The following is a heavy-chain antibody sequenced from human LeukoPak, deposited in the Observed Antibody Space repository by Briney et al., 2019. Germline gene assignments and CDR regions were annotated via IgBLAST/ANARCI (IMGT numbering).Heavy chain of an antibody. CDR1: GGSFSGYY. Sequence: PSETLSLTCAVYGGSFSGYYWSWIRQPPGKGLEWIGEINHSGSTNYNPSLKSRVTISVDTSKNQFSLELSSVTAADTAVYYCARKSSGWLVYWGQRTLVTVSS. J-gene: IGHJ4*02. D-gene: IGHD6-19*01. CDR2: INHSGST. V-gene: IGHV4-34*01. CDR3: ARKSSGWLVY.